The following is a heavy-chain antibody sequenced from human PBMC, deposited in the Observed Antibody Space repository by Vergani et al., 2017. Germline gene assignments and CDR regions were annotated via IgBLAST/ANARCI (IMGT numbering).Heavy chain of an antibody. D-gene: IGHD6-6*01. V-gene: IGHV1-46*03. CDR3: TRGSSSDY. Sequence: QVQLVQSGAEVRKPGASAKVSCKASGYIFSSDYMSWVRQAPGQGLEWVGIINPSGGGASYAQKFQGRVTMTRDTSTNTFYMELSSLRSDDTAVYYCTRGSSSDYWGQGTLVTVSS. CDR1: GYIFSSDY. J-gene: IGHJ4*02. CDR2: INPSGGGA.